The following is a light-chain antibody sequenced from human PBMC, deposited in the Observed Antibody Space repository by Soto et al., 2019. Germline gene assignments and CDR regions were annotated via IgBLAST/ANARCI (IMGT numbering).Light chain of an antibody. Sequence: EIVMTQSPATLSVSPGERATLSCRASQSVNSNLAWYQQKPGQAPRLLIYGSSARATGVPARFSGSGSGTAFSPTVSSRRSEDLAADFWEQYKNWPTVGQGTKVEI. J-gene: IGKJ1*01. CDR1: QSVNSN. V-gene: IGKV3-15*01. CDR2: GSS. CDR3: EQYKNWPT.